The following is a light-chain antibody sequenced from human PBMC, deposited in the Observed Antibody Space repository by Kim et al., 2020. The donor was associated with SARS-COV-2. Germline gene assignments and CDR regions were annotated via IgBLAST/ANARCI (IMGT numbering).Light chain of an antibody. CDR1: QGIRND. J-gene: IGKJ1*01. CDR3: LQGYNYPRT. CDR2: AAS. V-gene: IGKV1-6*01. Sequence: ASVGDRVTITCRASQGIRNDLGWYQQKPGKVPKLLIYAASSLQSGVPSRFSGSGSGTDFTLTISSLQPEDFGTYYCLQGYNYPRTFGQGTKVDIK.